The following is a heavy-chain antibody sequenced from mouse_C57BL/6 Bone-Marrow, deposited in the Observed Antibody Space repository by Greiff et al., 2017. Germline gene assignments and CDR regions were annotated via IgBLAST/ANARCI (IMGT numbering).Heavy chain of an antibody. CDR1: GFTIKDYY. D-gene: IGHD1-1*01. CDR3: ARGYGSSPFAY. CDR2: IDPVGGGT. Sequence: EVLLVESGAELVKPGASVKLSCTASGFTIKDYYMHWVKQRPEQGLEWIGRIDPVGGGTKYAAKFQGKATITADTSSNTAYLQLSSLTSEDTAVYYCARGYGSSPFAYWGRGNRVTVSA. J-gene: IGHJ3*01. V-gene: IGHV14-2*01.